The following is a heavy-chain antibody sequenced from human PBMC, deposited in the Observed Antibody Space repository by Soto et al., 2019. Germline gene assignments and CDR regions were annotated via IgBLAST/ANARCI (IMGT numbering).Heavy chain of an antibody. CDR2: IYSGGST. V-gene: IGHV3-66*01. CDR3: ARDSPYYGSGSPPSHYYYYMDV. J-gene: IGHJ6*03. Sequence: PGGSLRLSCAASGFTVSSNYMSWVRQAPGKGLEWVSVIYSGGSTYYADSVKGRFTISRDNSKNTLYLQMNSLRAEDTAVYYCARDSPYYGSGSPPSHYYYYMDVWGKGTTVTVSS. D-gene: IGHD3-10*01. CDR1: GFTVSSNY.